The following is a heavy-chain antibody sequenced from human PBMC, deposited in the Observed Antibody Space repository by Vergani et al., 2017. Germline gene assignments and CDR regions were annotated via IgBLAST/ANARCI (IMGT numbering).Heavy chain of an antibody. Sequence: EVQLVESGGGLVQPGGSLRLSCAASGFTFSSYWMSWVRQAPGKGLEWVANIKQDGSEKYYVDSVKGRFTISRDNAKNSLYLQMNSLRAEDTALYYCAKDKAWRRSGWYGFIHDYWGQGTLVTVSS. D-gene: IGHD6-19*01. J-gene: IGHJ4*02. CDR1: GFTFSSYW. CDR3: AKDKAWRRSGWYGFIHDY. V-gene: IGHV3-7*03. CDR2: IKQDGSEK.